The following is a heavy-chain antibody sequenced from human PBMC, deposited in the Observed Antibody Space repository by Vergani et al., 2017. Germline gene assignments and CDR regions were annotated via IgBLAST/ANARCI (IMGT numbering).Heavy chain of an antibody. CDR3: ARDTVVTAIRYYYYYGMDV. D-gene: IGHD2-21*02. CDR2: INAGNGNT. Sequence: QVQLVHSRAEVKKPGASVKVSCKASGYTFTSYAMHWVRQAPGQRLEWMGWINAGNGNTKYSQKFQGRVTITRDTSASTAYMELSSLRSEDTAVYYCARDTVVTAIRYYYYYGMDVWGQGTTVTVSS. V-gene: IGHV1-3*01. J-gene: IGHJ6*02. CDR1: GYTFTSYA.